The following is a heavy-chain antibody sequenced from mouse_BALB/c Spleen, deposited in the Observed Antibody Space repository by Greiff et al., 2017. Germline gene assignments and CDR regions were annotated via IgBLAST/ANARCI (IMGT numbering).Heavy chain of an antibody. CDR1: GFTFSSYG. D-gene: IGHD2-4*01. Sequence: EVQGVESGGDLVKPGGSLKLSCAASGFTFSSYGMSWVRQTPDKRLEWVATISSGGSYTYYPDSVKGRFTISRDNAKNTLYLQMSSLKSEDTAMYYCAADYDYDGFAYWGQGTLVTVSA. V-gene: IGHV5-6*01. J-gene: IGHJ3*01. CDR3: AADYDYDGFAY. CDR2: ISSGGSYT.